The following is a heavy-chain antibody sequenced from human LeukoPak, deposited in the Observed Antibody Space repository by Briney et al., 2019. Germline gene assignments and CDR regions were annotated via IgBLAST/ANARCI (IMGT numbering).Heavy chain of an antibody. CDR2: ISSSSSYI. Sequence: GGSLRLSCAASGFTFSSYSMNWVRQAPGKGLEGVSSISSSSSYIYYADSVKGRFTISRDNAKNSLYLQMNSLRAEDTAVYYCAREPSNYGDHYFDYWGQGTLVIVSS. CDR1: GFTFSSYS. V-gene: IGHV3-21*01. CDR3: AREPSNYGDHYFDY. J-gene: IGHJ4*02. D-gene: IGHD4-17*01.